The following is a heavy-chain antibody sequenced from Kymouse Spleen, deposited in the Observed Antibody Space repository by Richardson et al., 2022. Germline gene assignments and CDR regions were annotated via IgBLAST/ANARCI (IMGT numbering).Heavy chain of an antibody. CDR3: ARGRTAMVTFDY. CDR2: INHSGST. D-gene: IGHD5-18,IGHD5-18*01. J-gene: IGHJ4*02. Sequence: QVQLQQWGAGLLKPSETLSLTCAVYGGSFSGYYWSWIRQPPGKGLEWIGEINHSGSTNYNPSLKSRVTISVDTSKNQFSLKLSSVTAADTAVYYCARGRTAMVTFDYWGQGTLVTVSS. V-gene: IGHV4-34*01. CDR1: GGSFSGYY.